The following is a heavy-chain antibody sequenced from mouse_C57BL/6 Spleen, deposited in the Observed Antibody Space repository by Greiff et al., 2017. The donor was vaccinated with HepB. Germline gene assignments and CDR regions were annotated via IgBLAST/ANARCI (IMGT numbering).Heavy chain of an antibody. CDR1: GYTFTSYT. CDR3: ARHGSSYKNYSDY. Sequence: VLLQQSGAELARPGASVKMSCKASGYTFTSYTMHWVKQRPGQGLEWIGYINPISGYTKYNQKFKDKSTLTADKSSSTAYMQLSSLTSEDSAVYYWARHGSSYKNYSDYWGQGTTLAVDS. V-gene: IGHV1-4*01. J-gene: IGHJ2*01. D-gene: IGHD1-1*01. CDR2: INPISGYT.